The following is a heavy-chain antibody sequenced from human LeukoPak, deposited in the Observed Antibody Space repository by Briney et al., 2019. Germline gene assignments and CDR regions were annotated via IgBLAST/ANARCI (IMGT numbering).Heavy chain of an antibody. CDR3: ARDQGVAAAGTGTDY. D-gene: IGHD6-13*01. J-gene: IGHJ4*02. CDR2: ISSSGSTI. Sequence: LSLTCAVYGGSFSGYYWSWIRQAPGKGLEWVSYISSSGSTIYYADSVKGRFTISRDNAKNSLYLQMNSLRAEDTAVYYCARDQGVAAAGTGTDYWGQGTLVTVSS. V-gene: IGHV3-11*01. CDR1: GGSFSGYY.